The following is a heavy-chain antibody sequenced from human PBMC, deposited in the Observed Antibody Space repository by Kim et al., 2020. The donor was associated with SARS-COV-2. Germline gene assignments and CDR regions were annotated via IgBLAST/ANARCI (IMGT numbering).Heavy chain of an antibody. V-gene: IGHV4-61*01. J-gene: IGHJ4*02. Sequence: SETLSLTCTVSGGSVSSGSYYWSWIRQPPGKGLEWIGYIYYSGSTNYNPSLKSRVTISVDTSKNQFSLKLSSVTAADTAVYYCARDFSGTAVLGDWGQGTLVTVSS. CDR2: IYYSGST. CDR1: GGSVSSGSYY. D-gene: IGHD1-26*01. CDR3: ARDFSGTAVLGD.